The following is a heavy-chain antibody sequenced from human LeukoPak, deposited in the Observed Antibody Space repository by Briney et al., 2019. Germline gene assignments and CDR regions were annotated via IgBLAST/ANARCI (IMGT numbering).Heavy chain of an antibody. CDR2: IIPIFGTA. J-gene: IGHJ4*02. V-gene: IGHV1-69*13. D-gene: IGHD3-9*01. CDR1: GGTFISYA. CDR3: VSWLSISRYFDY. Sequence: SVKVSFKASGGTFISYAISWVRQAPGQGLEWMGGIIPIFGTANYAQKFQGRVTITADESTSTAFMVLSSLRSDDTSVYYCVSWLSISRYFDYWGQGTLVTVSS.